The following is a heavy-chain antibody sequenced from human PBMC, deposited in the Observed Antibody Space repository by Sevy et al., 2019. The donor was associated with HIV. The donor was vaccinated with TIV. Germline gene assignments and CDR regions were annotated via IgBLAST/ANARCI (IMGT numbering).Heavy chain of an antibody. CDR3: TRNGGAFDNGFDP. V-gene: IGHV3-48*03. J-gene: IGHJ5*02. D-gene: IGHD2-8*01. CDR2: ISSSGSSI. CDR1: GFTFSSYD. Sequence: GGSLRLSCTASGFTFSSYDMNWVRQAPGKGLEWVSKISSSGSSIYYADSVKGRFTISRDNAKNSLNLQMNSLRAEDTAVYYCTRNGGAFDNGFDPWGQGSLVTVSS.